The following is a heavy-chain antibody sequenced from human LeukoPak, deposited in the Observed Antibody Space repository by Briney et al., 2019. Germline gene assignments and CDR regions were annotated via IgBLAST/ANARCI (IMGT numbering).Heavy chain of an antibody. V-gene: IGHV4-59*04. J-gene: IGHJ4*02. D-gene: IGHD2-15*01. CDR1: GGSISSYY. Sequence: SETLSLTCTVSGGSISSYYWSWIRQPPGKGLEWIGSIYYSGSTYYNPSLKSRVTISVDTSKNQFSLKLSSVTAADTAVYYCARRRWPLDYWGQGTLVTVSS. CDR3: ARRRWPLDY. CDR2: IYYSGST.